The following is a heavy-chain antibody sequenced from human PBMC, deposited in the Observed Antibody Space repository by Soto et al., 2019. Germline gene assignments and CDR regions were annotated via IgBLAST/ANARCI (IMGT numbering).Heavy chain of an antibody. Sequence: GGSLRLSCAASGFTFSNAWMNWVRQAPGKGLEWVGRIKSKTDGGTTDYAAPVKGRFTISRDDSKNTLYLQMNSLKTEDTAVYYCTTAISPGYVHEQWLDRVDYWGQGTLVTVSS. CDR3: TTAISPGYVHEQWLDRVDY. D-gene: IGHD6-19*01. CDR2: IKSKTDGGTT. J-gene: IGHJ4*02. V-gene: IGHV3-15*07. CDR1: GFTFSNAW.